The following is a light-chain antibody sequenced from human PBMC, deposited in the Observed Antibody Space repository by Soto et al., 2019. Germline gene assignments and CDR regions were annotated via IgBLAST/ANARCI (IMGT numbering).Light chain of an antibody. Sequence: SVLTQPASVSVSPGQSITISCTGTSSDVGGYNYVSWYQQHPGKAPKILIYEVSYRPSGVSDRFSGSKSGNTASLTISGLQAEDEADYYCSSYTSGSLRVFGTGTKVTVL. CDR1: SSDVGGYNY. J-gene: IGLJ1*01. V-gene: IGLV2-14*01. CDR2: EVS. CDR3: SSYTSGSLRV.